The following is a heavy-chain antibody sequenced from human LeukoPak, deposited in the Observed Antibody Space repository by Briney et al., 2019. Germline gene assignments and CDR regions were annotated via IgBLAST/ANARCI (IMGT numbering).Heavy chain of an antibody. D-gene: IGHD2-8*01. CDR2: LDPNSGGT. J-gene: IGHJ4*02. V-gene: IGHV1-2*06. CDR1: GYTFADYP. Sequence: ASVKVSCKASGYTFADYPVHWVRQAPEHGLEWMGRLDPNSGGTHYPQKFQGRVTMTRDTSITTAYMELTSLRSDDTAVYYCARGNKYAGDYWGQGTLVTVSP. CDR3: ARGNKYAGDY.